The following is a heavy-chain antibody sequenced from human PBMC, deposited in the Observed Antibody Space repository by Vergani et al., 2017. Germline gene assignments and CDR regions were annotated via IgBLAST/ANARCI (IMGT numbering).Heavy chain of an antibody. D-gene: IGHD3-10*02. CDR2: ISYNGLDV. V-gene: IGHV3-20*01. CDR3: ARGALYSFYYFMDV. J-gene: IGHJ6*03. Sequence: EVELLDSGGKVVRPGGSLRLSCVASDFKFDQYGRMWVRQSPGKGPEWVAGISYNGLDVGYSESVEGRFTISRDNSKNSLFLQMNNVRAEDTASYHFARGALYSFYYFMDVWGKGATVKVSS. CDR1: DFKFDQYG.